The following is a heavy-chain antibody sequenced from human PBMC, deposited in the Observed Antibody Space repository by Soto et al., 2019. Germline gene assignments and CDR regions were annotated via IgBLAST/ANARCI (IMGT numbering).Heavy chain of an antibody. CDR3: ARGRDTIFGVVNHYYYYGMDV. CDR2: IYYSGST. V-gene: IGHV4-61*01. Sequence: SETLSLTCTVSGGSVSSGSYYWSWIRQPPGKGLEWIGYIYYSGSTKYNPSLKSRVTISVDTSKNQFSLKLSSVTAADTAVYYCARGRDTIFGVVNHYYYYGMDVWGQGTTVTVSS. CDR1: GGSVSSGSYY. D-gene: IGHD3-3*01. J-gene: IGHJ6*02.